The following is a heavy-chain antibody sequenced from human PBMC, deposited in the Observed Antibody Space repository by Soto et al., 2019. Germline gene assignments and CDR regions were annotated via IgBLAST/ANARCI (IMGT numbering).Heavy chain of an antibody. CDR1: GFTFSTYW. Sequence: EVHLVESGGGLVQPGGSLRLSCAASGFTFSTYWMHWLRQVPGKGLEWVSRINSDASHTYYADSVKGRFTISRDNAKNTLHLEMNRLRAADTAVYDCVREGQCITTSGYGHWFDPCGQGTLVTVSS. J-gene: IGHJ5*02. CDR3: VREGQCITTSGYGHWFDP. CDR2: INSDASHT. D-gene: IGHD6-25*01. V-gene: IGHV3-74*01.